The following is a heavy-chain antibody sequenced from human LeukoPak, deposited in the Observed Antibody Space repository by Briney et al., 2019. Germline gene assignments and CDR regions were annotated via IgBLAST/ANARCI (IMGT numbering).Heavy chain of an antibody. Sequence: PGGSLRLSCAASGFTFSTHAMNWVRQAPGKGLEWVSAISGSGGSTYYADSVKGRFTISRDNSKNTLYLQMNSLRAEDTAVYYCARGSRFIYDSSGYPTLDYWGQGTLVTVSS. CDR1: GFTFSTHA. CDR3: ARGSRFIYDSSGYPTLDY. J-gene: IGHJ4*02. V-gene: IGHV3-23*01. CDR2: ISGSGGST. D-gene: IGHD3-22*01.